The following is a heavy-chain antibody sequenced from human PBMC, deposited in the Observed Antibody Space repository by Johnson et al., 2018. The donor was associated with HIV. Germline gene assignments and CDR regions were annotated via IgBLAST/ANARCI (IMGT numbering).Heavy chain of an antibody. CDR2: IYRGGST. V-gene: IGHV3-66*01. D-gene: IGHD3-10*01. J-gene: IGHJ3*01. CDR3: AKDLSSQLLWFIRDGFDV. Sequence: VQLVESGGALVQPGGSLRLSCAASGFTVSSNSMTWVRQAPGKGLEWVSLIYRGGSTYYADSVKGRFTISRDNSKNTLYLQMNSLRAEDTAVYYCAKDLSSQLLWFIRDGFDVWGQGTMVTVSS. CDR1: GFTVSSNS.